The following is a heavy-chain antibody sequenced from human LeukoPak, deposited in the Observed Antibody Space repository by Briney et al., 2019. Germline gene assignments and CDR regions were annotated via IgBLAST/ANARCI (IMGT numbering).Heavy chain of an antibody. J-gene: IGHJ4*02. Sequence: QPGGSLRLSCAASGFTFSSYWMHWVRQAPGKGLVWVSRINTDGSSTNYADSVKGRLSISRDNAKNTLYLQTNSLRAEDTAVYYCARVRGYDTSDYNYWGQGTLVTVSS. CDR2: INTDGSST. CDR3: ARVRGYDTSDYNY. CDR1: GFTFSSYW. D-gene: IGHD3-22*01. V-gene: IGHV3-74*01.